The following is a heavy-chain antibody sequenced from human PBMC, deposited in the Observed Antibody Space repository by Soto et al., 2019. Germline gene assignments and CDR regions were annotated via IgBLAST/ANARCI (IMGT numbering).Heavy chain of an antibody. CDR1: GITFSSKA. D-gene: IGHD5-12*01. J-gene: IGHJ6*02. Sequence: SLRLSCAASGITFSSKAMHWVRQAPGKGLEWVAVISYDGNYKYYADSVKGRFTISRDNSKNTLWLQMNSLRVDDTAVYYCARDPAHGGVSTPEAPYYYYYGMDVWGQGTTVTVSS. CDR2: ISYDGNYK. V-gene: IGHV3-30-3*01. CDR3: ARDPAHGGVSTPEAPYYYYYGMDV.